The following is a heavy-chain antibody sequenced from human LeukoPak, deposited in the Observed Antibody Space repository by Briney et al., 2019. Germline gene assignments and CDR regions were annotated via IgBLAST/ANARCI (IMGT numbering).Heavy chain of an antibody. CDR3: ARVGGWYRYFFDY. J-gene: IGHJ4*02. CDR2: ITPSDGST. CDR1: GYTFTNYH. Sequence: ASLKVSCKASGYTFTNYHMHCVRQAPGQRLEWMGMITPSDGSTNYAQKFQGRVTMTRDMSTSTVYMELSSLRSEDTAVYYCARVGGWYRYFFDYWGQGTLLTVSS. D-gene: IGHD6-19*01. V-gene: IGHV1-46*01.